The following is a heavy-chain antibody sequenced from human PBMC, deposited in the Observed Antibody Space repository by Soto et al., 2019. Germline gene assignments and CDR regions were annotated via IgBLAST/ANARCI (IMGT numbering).Heavy chain of an antibody. CDR2: ISGSGGST. V-gene: IGHV3-23*01. CDR3: AKQLLEGFITIFGVVIPYYFDY. D-gene: IGHD3-3*01. J-gene: IGHJ4*02. CDR1: GFTFSSYA. Sequence: GGSLRLSCAASGFTFSSYAMSWVRQAPGKGLEWVSAISGSGGSTYYADPVKGRFTISRDNSKNTLYLQMNSLRAEDTAVYYWAKQLLEGFITIFGVVIPYYFDYWGQGTLVTVSS.